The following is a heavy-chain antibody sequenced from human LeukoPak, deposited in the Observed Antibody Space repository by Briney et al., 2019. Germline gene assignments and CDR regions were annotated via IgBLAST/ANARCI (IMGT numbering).Heavy chain of an antibody. V-gene: IGHV3-15*01. Sequence: GGSLRLSCAASGFTVSNNYMSWVRQAPGKGLEWVGRIKSKTDGGTTDYAAPVKGRFTISRDDSKNTLYLLMNSLKTEDTAVYYCTTVAAWSGYSPSFDYWGQGTLVTVSS. CDR1: GFTVSNNY. D-gene: IGHD3-3*01. CDR2: IKSKTDGGTT. CDR3: TTVAAWSGYSPSFDY. J-gene: IGHJ4*02.